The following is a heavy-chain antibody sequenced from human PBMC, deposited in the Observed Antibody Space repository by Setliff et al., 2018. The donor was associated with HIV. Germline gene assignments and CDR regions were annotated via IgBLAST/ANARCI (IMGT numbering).Heavy chain of an antibody. CDR2: IYSDGSS. CDR3: VRDPGYMYNHFDY. CDR1: GFTVSRFY. Sequence: GGSLRLSCAASGFTVSRFYMSWVRQAPGKGLEWVSVIYSDGSSYYADSVRGRFTISRDNYKNTLYLQMNSLRPEDTAVYYCVRDPGYMYNHFDYWGQGTLVTVSS. J-gene: IGHJ4*02. D-gene: IGHD5-18*01. V-gene: IGHV3-53*01.